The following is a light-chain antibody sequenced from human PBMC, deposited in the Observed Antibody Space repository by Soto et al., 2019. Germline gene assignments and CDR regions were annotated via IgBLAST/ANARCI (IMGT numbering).Light chain of an antibody. Sequence: QSVLTQPASVSGSLGQSTTISCTGTSRDVGSYNYISWYQQHPGRAPKLIIYEVTNRPSGVSNRFSGSKSGYTASLTISGLQADDEADYYCNSFTSFNTRVFGTGTKVTVL. V-gene: IGLV2-14*01. J-gene: IGLJ1*01. CDR3: NSFTSFNTRV. CDR2: EVT. CDR1: SRDVGSYNY.